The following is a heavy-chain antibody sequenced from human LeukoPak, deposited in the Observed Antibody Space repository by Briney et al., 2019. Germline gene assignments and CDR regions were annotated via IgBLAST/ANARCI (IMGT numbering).Heavy chain of an antibody. CDR2: ISSSSSTI. CDR1: GFTFSSYS. D-gene: IGHD2-2*01. Sequence: GGSLRLSCAASGFTFSSYSMNWVRQAPGKGLEWVSYISSSSSTIYYADSVKGRFTVSRDNSINTLYLQIGSLRPEDTALYYCAKDQSSFCSRSSCYALHYWGQGTLVAVSS. J-gene: IGHJ4*02. V-gene: IGHV3-48*01. CDR3: AKDQSSFCSRSSCYALHY.